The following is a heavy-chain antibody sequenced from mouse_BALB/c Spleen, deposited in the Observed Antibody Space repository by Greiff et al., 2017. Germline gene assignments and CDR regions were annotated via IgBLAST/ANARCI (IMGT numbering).Heavy chain of an antibody. Sequence: QVQLQQSGAELVKPGASVKLSCKASGYTFTSYYMYWVKQRPGQGLEWIGEINPSNGGTNFNEKFKSKATLTVDKSSSTAYMQLSSLTSEDSAVYYCTRGLGRRAMDYWGQGTSVTVSS. CDR1: GYTFTSYY. V-gene: IGHV1S81*02. CDR2: INPSNGGT. J-gene: IGHJ4*01. CDR3: TRGLGRRAMDY. D-gene: IGHD4-1*01.